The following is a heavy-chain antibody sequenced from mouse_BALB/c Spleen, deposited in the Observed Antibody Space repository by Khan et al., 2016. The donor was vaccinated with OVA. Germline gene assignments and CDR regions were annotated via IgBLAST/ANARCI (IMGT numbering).Heavy chain of an antibody. D-gene: IGHD2-3*01. CDR2: ITSCGNT. CDR1: GYSITSDSA. J-gene: IGHJ4*01. V-gene: IGHV3-2*02. Sequence: VQLKQSGPGLVKPSQSLSLTCTVTGYSITSDSARNLIRQFPGNLLWWMGFITSCGNTNYNQALKSRISITRDTSTNPFFLQLNAVTTEDTATCYWARDGSRDSDAMDYWGQGTSVTVSA. CDR3: ARDGSRDSDAMDY.